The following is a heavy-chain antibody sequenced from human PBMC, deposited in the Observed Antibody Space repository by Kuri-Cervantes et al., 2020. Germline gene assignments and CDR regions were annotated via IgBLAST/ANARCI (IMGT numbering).Heavy chain of an antibody. CDR1: GFTFSSHW. CDR2: IKQDGSKK. D-gene: IGHD6-19*01. V-gene: IGHV3-7*04. CDR3: ARPSTGGSGWLDFDY. Sequence: GESLKISCAASGFTFSSHWMNWVRQAPGKGLEWVANIKQDGSKKYYVDSVKGRFTISRDNAKNSLYLQMDSLRAEDTAVYYCARPSTGGSGWLDFDYWGQGTLVTVSS. J-gene: IGHJ4*02.